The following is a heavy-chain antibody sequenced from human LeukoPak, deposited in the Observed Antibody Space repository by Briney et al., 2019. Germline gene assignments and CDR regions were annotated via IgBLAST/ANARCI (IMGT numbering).Heavy chain of an antibody. V-gene: IGHV3-30*18. Sequence: GGSLRLYCAASGFTFSSYSMLWVRQAPGKGRKWVADISYDGSNKYYTDSVKGRFTISRDTTTNTLYLQMNSLRAEDTAVYYCANDGVSGHFWSGYSTYFDYWGQGTLVTVSS. CDR1: GFTFSSYS. CDR2: ISYDGSNK. D-gene: IGHD3-3*02. CDR3: ANDGVSGHFWSGYSTYFDY. J-gene: IGHJ4*02.